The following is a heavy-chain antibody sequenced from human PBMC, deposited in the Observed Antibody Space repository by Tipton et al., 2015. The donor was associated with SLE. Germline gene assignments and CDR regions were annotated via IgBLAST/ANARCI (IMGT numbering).Heavy chain of an antibody. CDR1: GYTFTSYY. CDR2: INPSGGST. D-gene: IGHD3-3*01. Sequence: QLVQSGAEVKKPGASVKVSCKASGYTFTSYYMHWVRQAPGQGLEWIGIINPSGGSTSYAQKFQGRVIMTRDTSTSTVYMELSSLRSEDTAVYYCARGGPNYDFWSQGYYGMTSGAKGPRSPSP. CDR3: ARGGPNYDFWSQGYYGMTS. J-gene: IGHJ6*02. V-gene: IGHV1-46*03.